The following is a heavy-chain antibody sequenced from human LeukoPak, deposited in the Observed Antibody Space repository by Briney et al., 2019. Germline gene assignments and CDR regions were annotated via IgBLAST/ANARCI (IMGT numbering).Heavy chain of an antibody. J-gene: IGHJ4*02. CDR3: ARGRSTIAAAGTGYYFDY. Sequence: SETLSLTCAVYGGSFSGYYWSWIRQPPGKGLEWIGEINHSGSTNYNPSLKSRVTISVDTSKNQFSLKLSSVTAADTAVYYCARGRSTIAAAGTGYYFDYWGQGTLVTFSS. CDR2: INHSGST. CDR1: GGSFSGYY. V-gene: IGHV4-34*01. D-gene: IGHD6-13*01.